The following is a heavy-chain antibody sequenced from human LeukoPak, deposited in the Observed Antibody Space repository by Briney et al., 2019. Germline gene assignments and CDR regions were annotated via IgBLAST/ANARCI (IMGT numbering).Heavy chain of an antibody. D-gene: IGHD2-21*02. CDR1: GGSISSSSYY. J-gene: IGHJ3*02. V-gene: IGHV4-61*01. CDR3: ARGVVTAMQPIDAFDI. CDR2: IYYSGST. Sequence: SETLSLTCTVSGGSISSSSYYWSWIRQPPGKGLEWIGYIYYSGSTNYNPSLKSRVTISVDTSKNQFSLKLSSVTAADTAVYYCARGVVTAMQPIDAFDIWGQGTMVTVSS.